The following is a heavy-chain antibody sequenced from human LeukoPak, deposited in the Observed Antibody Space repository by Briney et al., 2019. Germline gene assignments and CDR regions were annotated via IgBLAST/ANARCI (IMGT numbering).Heavy chain of an antibody. J-gene: IGHJ4*02. CDR2: ISSYGGST. V-gene: IGHV3-64*01. Sequence: GGSLRLSCAASGFNLSSYSMHWVRQAPGEALEYVSAISSYGGSTYYANSVKDRFTISRDNSKNTVYLQMGSLRTEDMAVYYCARISRSHDYNYWGQGTLVTVSS. CDR3: ARISRSHDYNY. CDR1: GFNLSSYS. D-gene: IGHD6-6*01.